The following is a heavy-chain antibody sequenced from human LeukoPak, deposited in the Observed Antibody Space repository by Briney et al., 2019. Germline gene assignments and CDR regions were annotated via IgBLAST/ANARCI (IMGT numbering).Heavy chain of an antibody. V-gene: IGHV1-18*01. D-gene: IGHD3-10*01. CDR2: ISAYNGNT. J-gene: IGHJ5*02. CDR3: ARDQSPLLWFGEFENWFDP. Sequence: SVKVSCKASGYTFTSYGISWVRQAPGQGLEWMGWISAYNGNTNYAHKLQGRVTMTTDTSTSTAYMELRSLRSDDTAVYYCARDQSPLLWFGEFENWFDPWGQGTLVTVSS. CDR1: GYTFTSYG.